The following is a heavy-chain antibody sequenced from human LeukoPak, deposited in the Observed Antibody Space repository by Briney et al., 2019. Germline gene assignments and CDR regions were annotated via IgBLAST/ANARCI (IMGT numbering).Heavy chain of an antibody. CDR1: GLTFSSYS. CDR3: AREGVTEPYYYYMDV. D-gene: IGHD1-14*01. J-gene: IGHJ6*03. CDR2: ISSSSSYI. Sequence: GGSLRLSCAASGLTFSSYSMNWVRQAPGKGLEWVSSISSSSSYIYYADSVKGRFTISRDNAKNSLYLQMNSLRAEDTAVYYCAREGVTEPYYYYMDVWGKGTTVTVSS. V-gene: IGHV3-21*01.